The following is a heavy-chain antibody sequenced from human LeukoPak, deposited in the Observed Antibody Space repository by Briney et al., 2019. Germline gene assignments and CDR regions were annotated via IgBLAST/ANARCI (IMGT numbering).Heavy chain of an antibody. V-gene: IGHV1-8*01. J-gene: IGHJ4*02. Sequence: ASVKVSCKASGYTFTSYDFNWVRQATGQRPEWMGWMSPNSGDTGYAQKFQDRVTMTRNTSISTAYMELSSLRSDDTAVYYCARDFMAAGDYFDYWGQGTLVTVSS. CDR3: ARDFMAAGDYFDY. CDR2: MSPNSGDT. D-gene: IGHD6-19*01. CDR1: GYTFTSYD.